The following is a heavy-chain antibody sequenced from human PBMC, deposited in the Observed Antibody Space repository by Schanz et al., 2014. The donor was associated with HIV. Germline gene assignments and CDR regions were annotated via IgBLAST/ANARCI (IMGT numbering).Heavy chain of an antibody. Sequence: VDLVESGGGLVQPAGSLRLSCAASGFTFSNYAMSWVRQAPGKGLEWVSSISESGGRTYYADSVNGRFTISRDNSKKMLFLQMNSLRSEDTAVYYCARFRTSSSSFYFYYYGLDVWGQGTTVAVSS. CDR3: ARFRTSSSSFYFYYYGLDV. CDR1: GFTFSNYA. V-gene: IGHV3-23*04. D-gene: IGHD6-6*01. CDR2: ISESGGRT. J-gene: IGHJ6*02.